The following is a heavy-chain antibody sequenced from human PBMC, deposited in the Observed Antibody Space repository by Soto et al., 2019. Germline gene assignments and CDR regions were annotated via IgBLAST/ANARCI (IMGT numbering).Heavy chain of an antibody. J-gene: IGHJ4*02. CDR1: GGSITTNGHY. CDR2: IYYTGNS. V-gene: IGHV4-31*03. D-gene: IGHD3-16*01. Sequence: QVQLQESGPELVKPSQTLSLTCSVSGGSITTNGHYWTWIRQHPGQGLAWIAYIYYTGNSYLNPSRKSRLSISVDTSKNHCSLELRAVTAADTAVYYCAREQGGFDSWGQGTLVTVSS. CDR3: AREQGGFDS.